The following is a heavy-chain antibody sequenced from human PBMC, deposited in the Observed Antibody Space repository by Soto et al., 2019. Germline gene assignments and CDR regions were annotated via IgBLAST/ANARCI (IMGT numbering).Heavy chain of an antibody. CDR2: IYYSGST. D-gene: IGHD4-17*01. Sequence: QVQLQESGPGLVKPSQTLSLTCTVSGGSISSGGYYWSWIRQHPGKGLEWIGYIYYSGSTYYNPTLPSRVTIXXDXSXXQFSLKLSSVTAADTAVYSCARRPSRGDYRYYFDYWGQGTLVTVSS. CDR3: ARRPSRGDYRYYFDY. J-gene: IGHJ4*02. CDR1: GGSISSGGYY. V-gene: IGHV4-31*03.